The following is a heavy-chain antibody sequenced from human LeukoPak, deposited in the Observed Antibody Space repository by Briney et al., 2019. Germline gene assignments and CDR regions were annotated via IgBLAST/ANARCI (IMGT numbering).Heavy chain of an antibody. D-gene: IGHD2-2*01. Sequence: SSETLSLTCTVSGGSISSYYWSWIRQPAGKGLEWIGRIYTSGSTNYNPSLKSRVTMSVDTSKNQFSLKLSSVTAADTAVYYCARDPRLCTSCPDDAFDIWGQGTMVTVSS. CDR2: IYTSGST. CDR3: ARDPRLCTSCPDDAFDI. CDR1: GGSISSYY. V-gene: IGHV4-4*07. J-gene: IGHJ3*02.